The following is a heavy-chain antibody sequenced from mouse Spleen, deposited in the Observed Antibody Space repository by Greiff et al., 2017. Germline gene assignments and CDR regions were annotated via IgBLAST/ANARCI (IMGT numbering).Heavy chain of an antibody. Sequence: VQLQQSGPELVKPGASVKISCKASGYTFTSYWMHWVKQRPGQGLEWIGEINPSNGRTNYNEKFKSKATLTVDKSSSTAYMQLSSLTSEDSAVYYCARFYDYDAFYYAMDYWGQGTSVTVSS. J-gene: IGHJ4*01. V-gene: IGHV1S81*02. D-gene: IGHD2-4*01. CDR2: INPSNGRT. CDR1: GYTFTSYW. CDR3: ARFYDYDAFYYAMDY.